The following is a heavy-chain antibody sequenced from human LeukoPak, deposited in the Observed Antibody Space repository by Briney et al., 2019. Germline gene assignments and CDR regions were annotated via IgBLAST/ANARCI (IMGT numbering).Heavy chain of an antibody. CDR1: GGSIRSYF. J-gene: IGHJ3*02. CDR3: ARGLVLATDDAFDI. CDR2: IWDTENT. D-gene: IGHD5-12*01. V-gene: IGHV4-59*01. Sequence: SETLSLTCTVSGGSIRSYFWSWLRQPPGKGLEWIGYIWDTENTDYNPSLKSRVTISLDTSKNHFSLKLRSVTAADTALYFCARGLVLATDDAFDIWGQGTLVTVSS.